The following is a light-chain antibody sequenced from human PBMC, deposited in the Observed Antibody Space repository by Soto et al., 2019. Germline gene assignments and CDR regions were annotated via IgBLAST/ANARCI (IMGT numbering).Light chain of an antibody. V-gene: IGKV3-20*01. CDR1: QSVSSY. CDR2: GAS. Sequence: ETVLTQSPATLSSSPGERATLSCRASQSVSSYLAWYQQKPGQAPRLLIYGASSRATGIPDRFSGSGSGTDFTLTISRLEPEDFAVYYCQQYGSSPSTFGQGTRLEI. J-gene: IGKJ5*01. CDR3: QQYGSSPST.